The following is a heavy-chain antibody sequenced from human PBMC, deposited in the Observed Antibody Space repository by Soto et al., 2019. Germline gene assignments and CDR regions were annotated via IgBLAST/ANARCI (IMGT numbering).Heavy chain of an antibody. J-gene: IGHJ4*02. V-gene: IGHV3-21*06. Sequence: GGSLRLSCAASGFTFTRYSMNWVRQAPGKGLEWVSSISSTTNYVYYGDSMKGRFTISRDNAKNSLYLEMNSLRAEDTAVYYCARESEDPTSNFDYWGQGTLVTVSS. CDR2: ISSTTNYV. CDR1: GFTFTRYS. CDR3: ARESEDPTSNFDY.